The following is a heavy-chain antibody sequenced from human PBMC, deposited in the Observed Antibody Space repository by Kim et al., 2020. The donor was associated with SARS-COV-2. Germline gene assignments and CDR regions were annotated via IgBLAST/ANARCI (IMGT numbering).Heavy chain of an antibody. V-gene: IGHV3-11*01. CDR2: ISTRGESI. J-gene: IGHJ4*02. CDR3: ARSGNGYNAFGI. CDR1: GLSFSDSY. Sequence: GGSLRLSCAASGLSFSDSYMNWVRQAPGKGLEWLSFISTRGESIFYADSVEGRFTISRDNAKNSLYLQMNYLRDVDTAVYYCARSGNGYNAFGIWGQGVLVTVSS. D-gene: IGHD5-12*01.